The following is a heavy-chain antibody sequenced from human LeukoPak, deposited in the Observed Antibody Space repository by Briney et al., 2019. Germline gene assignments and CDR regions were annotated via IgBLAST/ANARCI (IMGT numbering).Heavy chain of an antibody. V-gene: IGHV4-38-2*02. CDR3: ARDGECYGDYLFDY. CDR2: IYHSGRT. J-gene: IGHJ4*02. CDR1: GYSISSGYY. Sequence: SETLSLTCTVSGYSISSGYYCGWIRQPPGKGLGWIRSIYHSGRTNYNQSLKRRVTISVDTSKNQLSLKLSSVTAADTAVYYCARDGECYGDYLFDYWGQGTLVTVSS. D-gene: IGHD4-17*01.